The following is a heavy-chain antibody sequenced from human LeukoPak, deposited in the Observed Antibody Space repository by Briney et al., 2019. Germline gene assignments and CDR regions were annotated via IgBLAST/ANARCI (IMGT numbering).Heavy chain of an antibody. D-gene: IGHD4-17*01. CDR2: IKGDGSST. J-gene: IGHJ4*02. V-gene: IGHV3-74*01. CDR3: ARASTTVPNLLDH. CDR1: GFTFSTYW. Sequence: GGSLRLSCAASGFTFSTYWMHWVRQAPGKGLVWVARIKGDGSSTIYADSVKGRFTISRDNSKHTLYLQTSSLRVEDTAVYYCARASTTVPNLLDHWGRGTLVTVSS.